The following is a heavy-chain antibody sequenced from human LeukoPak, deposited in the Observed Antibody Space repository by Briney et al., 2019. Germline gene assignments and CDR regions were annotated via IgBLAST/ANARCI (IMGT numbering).Heavy chain of an antibody. CDR1: GFTFSNYA. Sequence: TGGSLRLSCAASGFTFSNYAMSWVRQAPGKGLEWVSSISSSGSSTYYADSVKGRFTISRDNAKNSLYLQMNTLRVEDTAVYYCARDAVGSSHYWGQGTLVTVSS. D-gene: IGHD3-10*01. CDR3: ARDAVGSSHY. CDR2: ISSSGSST. J-gene: IGHJ4*02. V-gene: IGHV3-23*01.